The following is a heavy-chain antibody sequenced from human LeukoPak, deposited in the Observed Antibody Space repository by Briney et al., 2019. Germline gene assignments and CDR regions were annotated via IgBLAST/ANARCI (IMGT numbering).Heavy chain of an antibody. V-gene: IGHV4-61*02. D-gene: IGHD3-10*01. CDR2: IYTSGRT. CDR3: ARLVRGIPVLYNWFDP. CDR1: GGSISSGSYY. J-gene: IGHJ5*02. Sequence: SETLSLTCTVSGGSISSGSYYWSWIRQPAGKALEWIGRIYTSGRTNYNPSLKSLVTISVDTSKNQFSLKLSSVTAADTAVYYCARLVRGIPVLYNWFDPWGQGTLVTVSS.